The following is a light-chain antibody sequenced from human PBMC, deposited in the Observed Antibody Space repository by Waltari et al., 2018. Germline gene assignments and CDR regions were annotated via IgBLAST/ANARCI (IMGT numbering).Light chain of an antibody. Sequence: EIVLTQSPATLSLSPGERATLSCRASQSVSSYLAWYQQKPGQTPRLLIYDTSFRAAGIPDRFSGRGSGTDFTLTISSVEPEDSAVYYSQQRRNWPRLFTFGGGTKVEIK. V-gene: IGKV3-11*01. CDR1: QSVSSY. J-gene: IGKJ4*01. CDR2: DTS. CDR3: QQRRNWPRLFT.